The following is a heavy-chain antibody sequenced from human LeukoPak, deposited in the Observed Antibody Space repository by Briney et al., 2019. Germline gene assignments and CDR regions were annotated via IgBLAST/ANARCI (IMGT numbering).Heavy chain of an antibody. CDR2: IYRGGDT. CDR3: ARDRGLWFGELSYGMDV. D-gene: IGHD3-10*01. J-gene: IGHJ6*02. CDR1: GLTVGSKY. V-gene: IGHV3-66*01. Sequence: PGGSLRLSCAASGLTVGSKYMGWVRQAPGKGLEWVSVIYRGGDTYYADSVRGRFTVSRDNSKNTLYLQMNSLRAEDTAVYYCARDRGLWFGELSYGMDVWGQGTTVTVSS.